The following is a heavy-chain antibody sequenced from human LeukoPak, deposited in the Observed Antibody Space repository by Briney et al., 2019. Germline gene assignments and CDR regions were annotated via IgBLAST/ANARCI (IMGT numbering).Heavy chain of an antibody. Sequence: GASVKVSCKASGGTFSSYAISWVRQAPGQGLEWMGRIIPIFGTANYAQKFQGRVTITADKSTSTAYMELSSLRSEDTAVYYCAREFIDEYAFDIWGQGTMVTVSS. CDR2: IIPIFGTA. V-gene: IGHV1-69*06. CDR1: GGTFSSYA. CDR3: AREFIDEYAFDI. D-gene: IGHD3-16*02. J-gene: IGHJ3*02.